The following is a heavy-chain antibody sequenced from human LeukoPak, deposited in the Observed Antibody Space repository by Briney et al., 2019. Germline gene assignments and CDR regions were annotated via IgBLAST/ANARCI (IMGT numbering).Heavy chain of an antibody. CDR3: AKDGSGYNAFDI. CDR1: GFTFDDYA. V-gene: IGHV3-9*01. Sequence: PGGSLRLSCAASGFTFDDYAMHWVRHAPGKGLEWVSGISWNSGSIGYADSVKGRFTISRDNAKNSLYLQMNSLRAEDTALYYCAKDGSGYNAFDIWGQGTMVTVSS. CDR2: ISWNSGSI. D-gene: IGHD5-12*01. J-gene: IGHJ3*02.